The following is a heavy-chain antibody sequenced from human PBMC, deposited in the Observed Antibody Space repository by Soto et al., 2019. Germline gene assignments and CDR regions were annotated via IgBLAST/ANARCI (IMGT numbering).Heavy chain of an antibody. CDR3: GRGSSWTKVEY. V-gene: IGHV1-69*01. CDR1: GGTVGNSA. CDR2: IIPIFGPA. J-gene: IGHJ4*02. Sequence: QVQLVQSGAEVRKPGSSVKVSCKASGGTVGNSAISWLRQAPGLGLEWMGGIIPIFGPAVYARKFRGRVTITADESTSTAYLELSAVGSEDMAVYYCGRGSSWTKVEYWGQGTLVTVSS. D-gene: IGHD2-15*01.